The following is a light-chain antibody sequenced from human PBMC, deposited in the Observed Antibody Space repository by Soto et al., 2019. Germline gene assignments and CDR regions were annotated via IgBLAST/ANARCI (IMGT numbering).Light chain of an antibody. Sequence: QSVLTQPPSASGSLGQSVTISCTGTSSDVGGYNYVSWHQRHPGKAPKVMIYEVTKRPPGVPDRFSGSKSGNTASLTVSGLQAEYEADYYCSSFAGGGNPVLLGGGTKLTVL. V-gene: IGLV2-8*01. J-gene: IGLJ2*01. CDR3: SSFAGGGNPVL. CDR1: SSDVGGYNY. CDR2: EVT.